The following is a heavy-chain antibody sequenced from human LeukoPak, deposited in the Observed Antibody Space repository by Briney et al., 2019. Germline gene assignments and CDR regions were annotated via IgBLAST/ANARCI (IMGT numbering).Heavy chain of an antibody. Sequence: ASVKVSCKASGYTFTGYYMHWVRQAPGQGLEWMGWISAYNGNTNYAQKLQGRVTMTTDTSTSTAYMELRSLRSDDTAVYYCARAGGTMIVAVEIWGQGTMVTVSS. D-gene: IGHD3-22*01. V-gene: IGHV1-18*04. CDR3: ARAGGTMIVAVEI. J-gene: IGHJ3*02. CDR2: ISAYNGNT. CDR1: GYTFTGYY.